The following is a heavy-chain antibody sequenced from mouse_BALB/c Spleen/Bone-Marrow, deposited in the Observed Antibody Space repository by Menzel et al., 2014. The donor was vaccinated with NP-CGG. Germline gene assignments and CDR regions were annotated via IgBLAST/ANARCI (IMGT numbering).Heavy chain of an antibody. CDR1: GYTFTSYW. CDR2: IDPSDGYT. V-gene: IGHV1-69*02. Sequence: QVQLQQPGAELVKPGASVKLSCRASGYTFTSYWMHWVKQRPGQGLEWIGEIDPSDGYTNYNQKFKGKATLTVDKSSGTAYMQLSSLTSEDSAVYFCARWLLRYYAMDDWGQGTSVTVSS. J-gene: IGHJ4*01. D-gene: IGHD2-3*01. CDR3: ARWLLRYYAMDD.